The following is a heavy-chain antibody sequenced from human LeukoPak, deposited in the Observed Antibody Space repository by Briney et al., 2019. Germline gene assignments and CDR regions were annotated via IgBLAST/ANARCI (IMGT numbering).Heavy chain of an antibody. J-gene: IGHJ4*02. CDR1: GGSISSSSYY. D-gene: IGHD4-17*01. CDR2: IYYSGST. CDR3: ARGQLDYGLQVDY. Sequence: SETLSLTCTVSGGSISSSSYYWGWIRQPPGKGLEWIGSIYYSGSTYYNPSLKSRVTISVDTSKNQFSLKLSSVTAADTAVYYCARGQLDYGLQVDYWGQGTLVTVSS. V-gene: IGHV4-39*07.